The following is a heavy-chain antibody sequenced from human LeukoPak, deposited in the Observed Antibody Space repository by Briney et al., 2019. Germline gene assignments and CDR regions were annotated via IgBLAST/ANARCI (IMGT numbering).Heavy chain of an antibody. CDR2: MNPNNDNT. CDR1: GYTFTSYD. CDR3: ARGNYSTSWYRDWFDP. D-gene: IGHD6-13*01. Sequence: ASVKVSCKASGYTFTSYDINWVRQATGQGLEWMGWMNPNNDNTGYAQKFQGRVTMTRNTSISTAYMELSSLRSEDTAVYYCARGNYSTSWYRDWFDPWGQGTLVTVSS. J-gene: IGHJ5*02. V-gene: IGHV1-8*01.